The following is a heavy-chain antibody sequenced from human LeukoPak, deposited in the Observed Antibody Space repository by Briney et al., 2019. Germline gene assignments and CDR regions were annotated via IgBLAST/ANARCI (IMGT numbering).Heavy chain of an antibody. Sequence: RGSLRLSCAASGFTFNNYAMSGVRPAPGKGLEWVSAISAIGGNTYYADSVKGRFTISRDNSENTLFLQMNSLRAEDTAVYYCAKEPREYCSSTSCPNWFDSWGQGTLVTVSS. CDR2: ISAIGGNT. V-gene: IGHV3-23*01. CDR3: AKEPREYCSSTSCPNWFDS. J-gene: IGHJ5*01. CDR1: GFTFNNYA. D-gene: IGHD2-2*01.